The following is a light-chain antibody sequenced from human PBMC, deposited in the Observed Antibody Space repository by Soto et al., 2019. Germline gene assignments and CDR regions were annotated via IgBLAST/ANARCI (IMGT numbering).Light chain of an antibody. CDR3: QTWGTGIHYV. J-gene: IGLJ1*01. CDR2: LNSDGSH. CDR1: SGHSSYA. V-gene: IGLV4-69*01. Sequence: QSVLTQSPSASASLGASVKLTCTLSSGHSSYAIAWHQQQPEKGPRYLMKLNSDGSHSKGDGVPDRFSGASSGAERYLTISSLQSEDGADYDCQTWGTGIHYVFGTGTKLTV.